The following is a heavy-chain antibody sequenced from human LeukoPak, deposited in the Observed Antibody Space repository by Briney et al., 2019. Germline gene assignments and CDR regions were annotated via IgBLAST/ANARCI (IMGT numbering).Heavy chain of an antibody. V-gene: IGHV3-23*01. Sequence: ETLSLTCAVYGGSFSGYYWSWARQAPGKGLEWVSVITGSVDRTYYADSVKGRFTISRDNFKNTLYLQMNSLRAEDTAVYYCAKGQGHYYDSSGYHRFFDYWGQGTLVTVSS. J-gene: IGHJ4*02. CDR1: GGSFSGYY. D-gene: IGHD3-22*01. CDR2: ITGSVDRT. CDR3: AKGQGHYYDSSGYHRFFDY.